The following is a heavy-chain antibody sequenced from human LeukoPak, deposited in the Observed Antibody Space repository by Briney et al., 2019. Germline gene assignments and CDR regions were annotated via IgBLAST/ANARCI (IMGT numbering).Heavy chain of an antibody. CDR1: GFTFSSYW. CDR2: IKQDGSEK. Sequence: GGSLRLSCAASGFTFSSYWMSWVRQAPGKGLEWVANIKQDGSEKYYVDSVKGRFTISRDNAKNSLYLQMNSLRAEDTAVYYCARVEGYCSSTSCRHNYFDLWGRGTLVTVSS. J-gene: IGHJ2*01. CDR3: ARVEGYCSSTSCRHNYFDL. D-gene: IGHD2-2*01. V-gene: IGHV3-7*01.